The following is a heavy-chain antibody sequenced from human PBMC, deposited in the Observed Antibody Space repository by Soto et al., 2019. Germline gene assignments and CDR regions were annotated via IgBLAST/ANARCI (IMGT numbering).Heavy chain of an antibody. CDR1: GLTFSSYG. CDR2: VSYDGTNK. V-gene: IGHV3-30*18. J-gene: IGHJ3*02. Sequence: QVQLVESGGGVVQPGSSLRLSCAASGLTFSSYGLHWVRQAPGKGLEWVAVVSYDGTNKVYADSVKGRFTISRDNSKNRMYLQMNSLRPEDTAVYYCAKLVSYYFDSSVPPFGSDIWGQGTKVTVSS. D-gene: IGHD3-22*01. CDR3: AKLVSYYFDSSVPPFGSDI.